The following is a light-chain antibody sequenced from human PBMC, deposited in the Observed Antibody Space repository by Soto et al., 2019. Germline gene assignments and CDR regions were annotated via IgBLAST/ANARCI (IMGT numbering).Light chain of an antibody. Sequence: TLSVSPGERATLSCRASQSVSIDLAWYQQKPGQAPRLLIYGASTRATGIPARFSGSGSGTEFSLTISSLQSEDFAVYYCQQYNNWPPWTFGQGTKVDIK. CDR2: GAS. V-gene: IGKV3-15*01. CDR1: QSVSID. J-gene: IGKJ1*01. CDR3: QQYNNWPPWT.